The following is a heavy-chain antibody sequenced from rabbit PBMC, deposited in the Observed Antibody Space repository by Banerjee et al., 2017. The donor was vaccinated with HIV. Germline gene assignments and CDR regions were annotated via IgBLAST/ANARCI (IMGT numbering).Heavy chain of an antibody. CDR3: VRTSASGNGSYMQIYYFKL. Sequence: QSLEESGGDLVKPGASLTLTCTASGFSFSSTYYMCWGRQAPGKGLEWIACIYDGSSGTTYYASWAKGRFTISKTSSTTVTLQMTSLTAADTATYFCVRTSASGNGSYMQIYYFKLWGQGTLVTVS. CDR1: GFSFSSTYY. J-gene: IGHJ4*01. CDR2: IYDGSSGTT. D-gene: IGHD1-1*01. V-gene: IGHV1S40*01.